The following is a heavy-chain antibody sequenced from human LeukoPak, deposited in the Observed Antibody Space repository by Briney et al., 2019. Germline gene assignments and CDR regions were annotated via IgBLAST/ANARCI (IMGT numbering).Heavy chain of an antibody. D-gene: IGHD1-26*01. CDR3: ASLPRGHYSGSFHLGY. V-gene: IGHV3-21*01. Sequence: GGSLRLSCAASGFTFSTYSMNWVRQAPGKGLEWVSSISRNSRYIYYADSMRGRFTISRDNAKNSLYLQMNSLRAEDTAVYYCASLPRGHYSGSFHLGYWGQGTLVTVSS. J-gene: IGHJ4*02. CDR1: GFTFSTYS. CDR2: ISRNSRYI.